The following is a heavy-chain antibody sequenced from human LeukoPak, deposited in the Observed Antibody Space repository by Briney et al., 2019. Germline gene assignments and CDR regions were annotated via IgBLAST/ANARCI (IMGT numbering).Heavy chain of an antibody. CDR3: ARELGGYDSL. Sequence: ASVKVSCKASGYTFTTYYIHWVRQAPGQGLERMGIINPSGGSTRYAQKFQGRVTMTRDTSTSTVYMEVSSLRSEDTAVYYCARELGGYDSLWGQGTLVTVSS. CDR1: GYTFTTYY. D-gene: IGHD5-12*01. CDR2: INPSGGST. J-gene: IGHJ4*02. V-gene: IGHV1-46*01.